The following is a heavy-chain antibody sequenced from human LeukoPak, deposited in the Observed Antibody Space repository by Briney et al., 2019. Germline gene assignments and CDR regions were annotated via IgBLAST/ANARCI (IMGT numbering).Heavy chain of an antibody. D-gene: IGHD3-10*01. Sequence: GGSLRLSCAASGFAVSNTYMTWVRQAPGKGLEWISTIYSSATTYYADYVKGRFTISRDTSKNTIYLQMIRLRAEYTALYYCAREPWLGYTKLNYYWGHGTLVTVAS. CDR1: GFAVSNTY. J-gene: IGHJ4*01. CDR2: IYSSATT. CDR3: AREPWLGYTKLNYY. V-gene: IGHV3-53*01.